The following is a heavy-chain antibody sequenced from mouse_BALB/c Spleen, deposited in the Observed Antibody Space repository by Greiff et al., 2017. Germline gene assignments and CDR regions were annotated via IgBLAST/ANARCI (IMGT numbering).Heavy chain of an antibody. J-gene: IGHJ2*01. Sequence: DVKLVESGGGLVKPGGSLKLSCAASGFTFSSYAMSWVRQTPEKRLEWVASISSGGSTYYPDSVKGRFTISRDNARNILYLQMSSLRSEDTAMYYCARVDYDEGFDYWGQGTTLTVSS. D-gene: IGHD2-4*01. CDR1: GFTFSSYA. CDR3: ARVDYDEGFDY. CDR2: ISSGGST. V-gene: IGHV5-6-5*01.